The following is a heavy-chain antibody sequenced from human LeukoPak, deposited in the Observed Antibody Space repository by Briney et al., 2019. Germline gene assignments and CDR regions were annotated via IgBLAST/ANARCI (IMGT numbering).Heavy chain of an antibody. Sequence: ASVKVSCKASGYTFITYYMHWVRQAPGQGLEWMGWINPHSGGADNAQNFQGRVTMTRDTSINTAYMELTRMTSDDTAVYFCARGGGTSGPELDYWGQGTLVTVSS. CDR2: INPHSGGA. CDR3: ARGGGTSGPELDY. V-gene: IGHV1-2*02. J-gene: IGHJ4*02. CDR1: GYTFITYY. D-gene: IGHD3-3*01.